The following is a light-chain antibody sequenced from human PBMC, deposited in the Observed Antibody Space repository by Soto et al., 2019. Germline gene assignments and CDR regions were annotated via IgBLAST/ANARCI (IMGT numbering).Light chain of an antibody. Sequence: VLTQPPSASGTPGQRVTISCSGSGSNIGSNTVNWYQQLPGTAPKLLIYSNNQRPSGVPDRFSGSKSGTSASLAISGLQSEDEADYYCAAWDDSLNGFYVFGTGTKVTVL. V-gene: IGLV1-44*01. J-gene: IGLJ1*01. CDR1: GSNIGSNT. CDR3: AAWDDSLNGFYV. CDR2: SNN.